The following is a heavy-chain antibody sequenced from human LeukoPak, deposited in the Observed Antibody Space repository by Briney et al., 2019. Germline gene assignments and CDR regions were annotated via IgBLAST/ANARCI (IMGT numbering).Heavy chain of an antibody. CDR2: VSWSGGSI. V-gene: IGHV3-9*01. J-gene: IGHJ5*02. CDR3: QRQVPNCSNTSFYKFKTAKRGGFDP. Sequence: GRSLRLSCAASGFTFDDYAMHSVRHAPGKCLKLLSGVSWSGGSIVYADSVKGRFTISRDKAKNSLYPQMNSLGAEATALFYCQRQVPNCSNTSFYKFKTAKRGGFDPWGQGTLVTVSS. D-gene: IGHD2-2*02. CDR1: GFTFDDYA.